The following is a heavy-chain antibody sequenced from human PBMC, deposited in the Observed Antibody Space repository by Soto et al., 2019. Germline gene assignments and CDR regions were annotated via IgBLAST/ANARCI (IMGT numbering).Heavy chain of an antibody. J-gene: IGHJ6*02. CDR2: IIPIFGTA. Sequence: ASVKVSCKASGGTFSSYAISWVRQAPGQGLEWMGGIIPIFGTANYAQKFQGRVTITADESTSTAYMELSSLRSEDTAVYYCAREGTPRRQKYYYGMDVWGQGTTVTVSS. CDR3: AREGTPRRQKYYYGMDV. D-gene: IGHD1-1*01. CDR1: GGTFSSYA. V-gene: IGHV1-69*13.